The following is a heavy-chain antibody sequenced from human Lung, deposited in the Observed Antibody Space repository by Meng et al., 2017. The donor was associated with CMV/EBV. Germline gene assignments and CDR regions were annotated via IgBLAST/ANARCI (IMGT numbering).Heavy chain of an antibody. V-gene: IGHV1-18*01. J-gene: IGHJ5*02. CDR1: GYTFTSYG. CDR3: ARDWRLMNAQPNWFDP. CDR2: ISTYNGNT. D-gene: IGHD3-3*01. Sequence: ASXXVSXKASGYTFTSYGINWVRQAPGQGLEWMAWISTYNGNTYYAQKFQGRVTLTTDTSTSAAYMELRSLRSDDTAVYYCARDWRLMNAQPNWFDPWGQGTXVT.